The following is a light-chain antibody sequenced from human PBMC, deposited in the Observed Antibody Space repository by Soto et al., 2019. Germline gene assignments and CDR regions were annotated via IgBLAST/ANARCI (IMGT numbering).Light chain of an antibody. V-gene: IGKV3-20*01. CDR1: QSVSSSY. CDR2: GAS. Sequence: EIVLTQSPGTLSLSPGERATPSCRASQSVSSSYLAWYQQKPGQAPRLLIYGASSRATGIPDRVSGSGSGTDFTLTISRLEPEDFAVYYCQQYGSSSWTFGQGTKVEIK. J-gene: IGKJ1*01. CDR3: QQYGSSSWT.